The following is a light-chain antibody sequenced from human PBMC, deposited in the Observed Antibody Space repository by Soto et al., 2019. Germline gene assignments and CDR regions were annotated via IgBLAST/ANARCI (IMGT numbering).Light chain of an antibody. J-gene: IGLJ3*02. CDR3: LLFYGDALV. Sequence: QTVVTQEPSLTVSPGGTVTLTCASSTGAVTSGYYPNWFQQKAGQAPRVLIYSTSNKHSWTPARFSGSLLGGKAALTLSGVQPEDEAEYYCLLFYGDALVFGGGTKVTVL. V-gene: IGLV7-43*01. CDR1: TGAVTSGYY. CDR2: STS.